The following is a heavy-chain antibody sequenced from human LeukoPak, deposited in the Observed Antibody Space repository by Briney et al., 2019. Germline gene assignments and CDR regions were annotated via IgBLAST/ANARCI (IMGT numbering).Heavy chain of an antibody. V-gene: IGHV1-24*01. D-gene: IGHD3-16*02. J-gene: IGHJ5*02. Sequence: ASVKVSCKVSGYTLTELSMHWVRQAPGKGLEWMGGFDPEDGKTIYAQKFQGRVTMTEDTSTDTAYMELSSLRSEDTAVYYCATVLYVWGSYRSNWFDPWGQGTLVTVSS. CDR3: ATVLYVWGSYRSNWFDP. CDR2: FDPEDGKT. CDR1: GYTLTELS.